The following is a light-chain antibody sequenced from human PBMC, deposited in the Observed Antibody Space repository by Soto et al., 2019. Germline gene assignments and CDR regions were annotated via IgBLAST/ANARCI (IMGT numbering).Light chain of an antibody. Sequence: EILMTQSPATVSVSPGERASLCCRASQSVSSNLAWYQQKPGQAPSLLFYGASTRATGIPARFSGSGSGTEFTLTIGSLQSEDFAVYYCQQYNKWPRTFGQGTKVEIK. J-gene: IGKJ1*01. CDR2: GAS. V-gene: IGKV3-15*01. CDR3: QQYNKWPRT. CDR1: QSVSSN.